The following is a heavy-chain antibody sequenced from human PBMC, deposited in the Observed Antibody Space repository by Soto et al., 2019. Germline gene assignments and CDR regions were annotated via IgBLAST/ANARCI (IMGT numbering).Heavy chain of an antibody. D-gene: IGHD3-3*01. V-gene: IGHV3-33*01. CDR3: ARANNYDFWSGYFLYYYYGMDV. CDR1: GFTFSSYG. CDR2: IWYDGSNK. J-gene: IGHJ6*02. Sequence: GGSLRLSCAASGFTFSSYGMHWVRQAPGKGLEWVAVIWYDGSNKYYADSVKGRFTISRDNSKDTLYLQMNSLRAEDTAVYYCARANNYDFWSGYFLYYYYGMDVWGQGTTVTVSS.